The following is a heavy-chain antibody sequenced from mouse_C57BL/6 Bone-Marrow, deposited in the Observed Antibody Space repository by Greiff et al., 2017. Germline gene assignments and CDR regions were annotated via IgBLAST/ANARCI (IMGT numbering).Heavy chain of an antibody. D-gene: IGHD2-4*01. J-gene: IGHJ3*01. CDR2: ISSGGSYT. CDR1: GFTFSSYG. Sequence: VQLKESGGDLVKPGGSLKLSCAASGFTFSSYGMSWVRQTPDKRLEWVATISSGGSYTYYPDSVKGRFTISRDNAKNTLYLQMSSLKSEDTAMYYCARPIYYDYEAWFAYWGQGTLVTVSA. V-gene: IGHV5-6*01. CDR3: ARPIYYDYEAWFAY.